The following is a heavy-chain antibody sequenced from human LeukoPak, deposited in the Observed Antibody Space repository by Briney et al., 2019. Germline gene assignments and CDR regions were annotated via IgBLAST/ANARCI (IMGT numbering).Heavy chain of an antibody. D-gene: IGHD1-14*01. CDR3: ARDPHEYRYYYMDV. V-gene: IGHV1-2*02. CDR1: GYTFTVYY. CDR2: INPNSGGT. J-gene: IGHJ6*03. Sequence: AAVKVSFKSSGYTFTVYYMHWVRQAPGQGLEWMGWINPNSGGTNYSQKFQGRVTMTSDTSISTAYMELSRLRSDDTAVYYCARDPHEYRYYYMDVWGKGTTVTVSS.